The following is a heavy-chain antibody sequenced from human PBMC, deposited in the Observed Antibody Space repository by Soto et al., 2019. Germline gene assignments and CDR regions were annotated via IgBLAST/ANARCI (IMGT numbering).Heavy chain of an antibody. Sequence: QVQLQESGPGLVKPSETLSLTCSVSGGSISGYYWSWIRQPPGKGLEWIGYISNSGITSYHPSLNSRVTISXVTHKXXFSLSLTSVTAADTAAYYCARDGAAGRPGYNWFDPWGQGKLVTVSS. CDR3: ARDGAAGRPGYNWFDP. CDR1: GGSISGYY. CDR2: ISNSGIT. D-gene: IGHD6-6*01. J-gene: IGHJ5*02. V-gene: IGHV4-59*01.